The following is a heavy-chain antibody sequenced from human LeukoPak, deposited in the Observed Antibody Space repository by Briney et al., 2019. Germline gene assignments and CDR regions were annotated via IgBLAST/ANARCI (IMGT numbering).Heavy chain of an antibody. J-gene: IGHJ3*02. Sequence: SETLSLTCAVYGGSFSGYYWSWIRQPPGKGLEWIGEIYHSGSTNYNPSLKSRVTISVDKSKNQFSLKLSSVTAADTAVYYCARVGIAAAVGAFDIWGQGTMVTVSS. D-gene: IGHD6-13*01. V-gene: IGHV4-34*01. CDR1: GGSFSGYY. CDR2: IYHSGST. CDR3: ARVGIAAAVGAFDI.